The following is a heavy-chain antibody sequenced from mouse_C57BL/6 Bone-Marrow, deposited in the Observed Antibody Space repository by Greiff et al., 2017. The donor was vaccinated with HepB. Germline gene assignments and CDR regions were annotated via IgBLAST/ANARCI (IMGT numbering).Heavy chain of an antibody. CDR1: GYTFTSYW. D-gene: IGHD3-2*02. J-gene: IGHJ2*01. CDR2: IDPSDSYT. Sequence: QVQLQQPGAELVMPGASVKLSCKASGYTFTSYWMHWVKQRPGHGLEWIGEIDPSDSYTNYNQKFKGKSTLTVDKSSSTAYMQLSSLTSEDSAVYDCARGLRLGYYFDYWGQGTTLTVSS. CDR3: ARGLRLGYYFDY. V-gene: IGHV1-69*01.